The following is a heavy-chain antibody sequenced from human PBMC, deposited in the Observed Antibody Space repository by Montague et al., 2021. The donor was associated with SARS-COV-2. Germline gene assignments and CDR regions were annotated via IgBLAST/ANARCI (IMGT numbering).Heavy chain of an antibody. Sequence: SLRLSYAASGFTFSSYAMHWVRQAPGKGLEWVAVISYDGSNKYYADSVKGRFTISRDNSKNTLYLQMNSLRAEDTAVYYCASELELRGFDYWGQGTLVTVSS. D-gene: IGHD1-7*01. V-gene: IGHV3-30-3*01. CDR1: GFTFSSYA. J-gene: IGHJ4*02. CDR2: ISYDGSNK. CDR3: ASELELRGFDY.